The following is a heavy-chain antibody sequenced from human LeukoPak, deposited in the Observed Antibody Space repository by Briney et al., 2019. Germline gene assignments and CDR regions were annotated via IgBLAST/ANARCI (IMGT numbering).Heavy chain of an antibody. Sequence: ASVKVSCKASGYTFTGYYMHWVRQAPGHGLEWMGVINPSGGRTSYAPKFQGRVTMSRDMSTSTVYMEPSSLRSEDTAVYYCARDQLYDSSGYYFDYWGQGTLVTVSS. CDR3: ARDQLYDSSGYYFDY. V-gene: IGHV1-46*01. CDR2: INPSGGRT. CDR1: GYTFTGYY. D-gene: IGHD3-22*01. J-gene: IGHJ4*02.